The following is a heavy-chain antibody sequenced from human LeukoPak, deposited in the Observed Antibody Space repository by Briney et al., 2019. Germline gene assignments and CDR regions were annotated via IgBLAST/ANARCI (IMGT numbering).Heavy chain of an antibody. Sequence: SGGSLRLSCAASGFTFSSYGMSWVRQAPGKGLEWVSTISGSGGSTYYADSVKGRFTISRDNSKNTLYLQMNSLRAEDTAVYYCAQTTLYNWNDERDYWGQGTLVTVSS. V-gene: IGHV3-23*01. J-gene: IGHJ4*02. D-gene: IGHD1-20*01. CDR3: AQTTLYNWNDERDY. CDR1: GFTFSSYG. CDR2: ISGSGGST.